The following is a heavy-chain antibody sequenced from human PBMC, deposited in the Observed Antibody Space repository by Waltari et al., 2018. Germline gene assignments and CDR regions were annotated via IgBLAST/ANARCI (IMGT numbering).Heavy chain of an antibody. D-gene: IGHD3-16*01. J-gene: IGHJ3*02. Sequence: VQLVESGGGLIQPGGSLRLSCAASGFTVSSNYMSWVRQAPGKGLEWMGGFDPEDGETIYAQKFQGRVTMTEDTSTDTAYMELSSLRSEDTAVYYCATDGGGAFDIWGQGTMVTVSS. CDR3: ATDGGGAFDI. V-gene: IGHV1-24*01. CDR1: GFTVSSNY. CDR2: FDPEDGET.